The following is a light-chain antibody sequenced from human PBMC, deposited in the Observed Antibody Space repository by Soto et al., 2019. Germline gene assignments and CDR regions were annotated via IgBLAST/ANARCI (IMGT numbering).Light chain of an antibody. CDR2: KAS. J-gene: IGKJ2*01. V-gene: IGKV1-5*03. Sequence: DIQMTQSPSTLSASVGERVTFTCRASRSISSSLAWYQQKPGKAPNLLIYKASSLQSGVPSRFSGSGSGTEFTLTISSLQPDDFATYYCQQGAKYPYTFGQGTNLEIK. CDR3: QQGAKYPYT. CDR1: RSISSS.